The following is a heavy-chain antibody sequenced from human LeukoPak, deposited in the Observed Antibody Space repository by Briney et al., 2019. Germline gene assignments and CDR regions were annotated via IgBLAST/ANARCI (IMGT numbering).Heavy chain of an antibody. Sequence: PGGSLRLSCAASGFTFNSYWMHWVRQAPGKGLAWVSHITTDGSGTSYADSVKGRFTISRDNAKKTLYLQMNSLRAEDTAVYYCARGAVAGANFDYWGLGTLVTVSS. CDR2: ITTDGSGT. V-gene: IGHV3-74*01. CDR3: ARGAVAGANFDY. J-gene: IGHJ4*02. CDR1: GFTFNSYW. D-gene: IGHD1-26*01.